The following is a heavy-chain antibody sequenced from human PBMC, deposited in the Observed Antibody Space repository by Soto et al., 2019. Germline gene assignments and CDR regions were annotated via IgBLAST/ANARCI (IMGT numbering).Heavy chain of an antibody. CDR1: GGSISSYY. CDR3: ARISITDFWSGYYVVAFDY. CDR2: IYYSGST. Sequence: SETLSLTCTVSGGSISSYYWSWIRQPPGKGLEWIGYIYYSGSTNYNPSLKSRVTISVDTSKNQFSLKLSSVTAADTAVYYCARISITDFWSGYYVVAFDYWGQGTLVTVSS. D-gene: IGHD3-3*01. J-gene: IGHJ4*02. V-gene: IGHV4-59*08.